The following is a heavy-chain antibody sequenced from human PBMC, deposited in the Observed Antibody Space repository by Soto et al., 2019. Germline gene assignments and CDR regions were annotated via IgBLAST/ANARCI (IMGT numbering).Heavy chain of an antibody. CDR2: TKNKGNSYTT. Sequence: EVQVVESGGGLVQPGGSLRLSCAASGFTLSDHFMDWVRQAPGKGLEWVGRTKNKGNSYTTEYAASVKGRFTISRDDSKNSVYLHMNSLKSEDTAVYYCARRGYEYRYWGQGTLFTVSS. CDR1: GFTLSDHF. J-gene: IGHJ4*02. D-gene: IGHD5-12*01. CDR3: ARRGYEYRY. V-gene: IGHV3-72*01.